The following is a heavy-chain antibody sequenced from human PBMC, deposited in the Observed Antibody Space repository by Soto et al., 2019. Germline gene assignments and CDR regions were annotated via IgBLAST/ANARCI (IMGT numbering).Heavy chain of an antibody. CDR3: ARGLRNWNYGGWFDP. V-gene: IGHV4-34*01. CDR2: INHSGST. Sequence: QVQLQQWGAGLLKPSETLSLTCAVYGGSFSGYYWSWIRQPPEKGLEWIGEINHSGSTNYNPSLKSRVTIPVHTSKNQFSLKLSAVTAAGTAVYYCARGLRNWNYGGWFDPWGQGTLVTVSS. CDR1: GGSFSGYY. D-gene: IGHD1-7*01. J-gene: IGHJ5*01.